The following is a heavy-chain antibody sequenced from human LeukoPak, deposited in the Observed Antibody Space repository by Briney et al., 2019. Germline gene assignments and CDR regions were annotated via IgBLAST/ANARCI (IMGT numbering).Heavy chain of an antibody. CDR1: GVSISSSNW. CDR2: IYHSGST. D-gene: IGHD6-19*01. V-gene: IGHV4-4*02. J-gene: IGHJ6*03. Sequence: PSETLSLTCAVSGVSISSSNWWSWVRQPPGQGLEWIGEIYHSGSTNYNPSLKSRVTISVDKSKNQFSLKLSSVTAADTAVYYCARGHMAGTFNYYYMDVWGKGTTVTVSS. CDR3: ARGHMAGTFNYYYMDV.